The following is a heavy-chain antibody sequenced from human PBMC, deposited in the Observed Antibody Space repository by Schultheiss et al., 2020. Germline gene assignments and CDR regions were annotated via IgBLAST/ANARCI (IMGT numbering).Heavy chain of an antibody. CDR3: ARGTPMITFGGVIVTDAFDI. CDR1: GYSISSGYY. J-gene: IGHJ3*02. V-gene: IGHV4-38-2*02. CDR2: IYYSGST. D-gene: IGHD3-16*02. Sequence: SQTLSLTCTVSGYSISSGYYWGWIRQPPGKGLEWIGSIYYSGSTYYNPSLKSRVTISVDTSKNQFSLKLSSVTAADTAVYYCARGTPMITFGGVIVTDAFDIWGQGTMVTVSS.